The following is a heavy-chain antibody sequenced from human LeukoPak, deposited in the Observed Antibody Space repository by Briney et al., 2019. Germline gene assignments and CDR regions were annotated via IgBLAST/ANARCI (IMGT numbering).Heavy chain of an antibody. Sequence: GRSLRLSCAASGFTFDDYAMHWGRQAPGKGLEWVSGISWNSGSIGYADSVKGRFTISRDNAKNSLYLQMNSLRAEDTALYYCAKGWLAVAAASWFDPWGQGTLVTVSS. D-gene: IGHD2-15*01. CDR3: AKGWLAVAAASWFDP. CDR1: GFTFDDYA. J-gene: IGHJ5*02. V-gene: IGHV3-9*01. CDR2: ISWNSGSI.